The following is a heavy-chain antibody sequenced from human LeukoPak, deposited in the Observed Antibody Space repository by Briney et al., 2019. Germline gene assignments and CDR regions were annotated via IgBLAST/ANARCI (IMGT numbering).Heavy chain of an antibody. V-gene: IGHV4-59*08. CDR2: INYSGST. CDR3: ARATTVTPYYFDQ. CDR1: GGSISSYY. J-gene: IGHJ4*02. Sequence: SETLSLTCTVSGGSISSYYWNWIRQPPGKGPEWIGYINYSGSTNYNPSLKSRVTISVDTSKNQFSLKLSSVTAADTAVYSCARATTVTPYYFDQWGQGTLVTVSS. D-gene: IGHD4-17*01.